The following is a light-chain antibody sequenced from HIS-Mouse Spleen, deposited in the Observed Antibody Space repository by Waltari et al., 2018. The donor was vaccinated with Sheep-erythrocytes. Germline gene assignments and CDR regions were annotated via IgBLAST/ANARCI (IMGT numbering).Light chain of an antibody. V-gene: IGLV2-23*03. CDR3: CSYAGSYTFWV. CDR2: EGS. Sequence: QSALTQPASVSGSPGQSITTPCTGTSSDVGSYNLVSWYQQHPGKAPKLMIYEGSKRPSGVSNRFSGSKSGNTASLTISGLQAEDEADYYCCSYAGSYTFWVFGGGTKLTVL. J-gene: IGLJ3*02. CDR1: SSDVGSYNL.